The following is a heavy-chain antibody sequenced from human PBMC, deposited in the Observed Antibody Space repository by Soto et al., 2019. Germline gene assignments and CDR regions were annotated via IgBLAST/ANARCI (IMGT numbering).Heavy chain of an antibody. CDR2: ISAHNGNT. D-gene: IGHD2-15*01. V-gene: IGHV1-18*01. Sequence: QVQLVQSGTEVKKPGASVKVSCKASGYTFSADGINWVRQAPGQGLEWVAWISAHNGNTKYAQNFQGRVTMTTDTATSTAYMELRSLRSDDTAVYYCARADYCSGGTCYPGNTDYWGQGTLVTVSS. CDR1: GYTFSADG. J-gene: IGHJ4*02. CDR3: ARADYCSGGTCYPGNTDY.